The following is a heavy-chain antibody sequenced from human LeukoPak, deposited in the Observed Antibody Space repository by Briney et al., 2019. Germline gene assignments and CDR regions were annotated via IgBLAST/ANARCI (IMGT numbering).Heavy chain of an antibody. Sequence: GGSLRLSCAASGFSLSTFWMHWVRQAPGKGLVWVSRIDYDGSTTTYADSAKGRFTISRDNAKNTLYLQMNSLRAEDTAVYYCTHLGWFDPWGQGTLVTVSS. V-gene: IGHV3-74*01. J-gene: IGHJ5*02. CDR2: IDYDGSTT. CDR1: GFSLSTFW. CDR3: THLGWFDP.